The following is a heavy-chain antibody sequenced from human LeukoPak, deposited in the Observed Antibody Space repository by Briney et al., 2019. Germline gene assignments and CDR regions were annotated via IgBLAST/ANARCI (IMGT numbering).Heavy chain of an antibody. CDR1: RYTFTSYD. CDR2: MNPNSGNT. J-gene: IGHJ4*02. CDR3: ASSEGDMTAFDY. D-gene: IGHD3-9*01. Sequence: ASVKVSCKASRYTFTSYDINWVRQATGQGLEWMGWMNPNSGNTGYAQKFQGRVTMTRNTSISTAYMELSSLRSEDTAVYYCASSEGDMTAFDYWGQGTLVTVSS. V-gene: IGHV1-8*01.